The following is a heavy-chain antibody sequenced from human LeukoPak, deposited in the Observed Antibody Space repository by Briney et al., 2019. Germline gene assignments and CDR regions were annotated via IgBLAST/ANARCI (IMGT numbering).Heavy chain of an antibody. CDR2: IRYDGSNK. J-gene: IGHJ4*02. D-gene: IGHD2-2*02. CDR3: AKALQVVEPAGIWAGVDY. V-gene: IGHV3-30*02. CDR1: GFTFSSYG. Sequence: GGSLRLSCAASGFTFSSYGMHWVRQAPGKGLEWVAFIRYDGSNKYYADSVKGRFTISRDNSKNTLYLQMNSLRAEDTAVYYCAKALQVVEPAGIWAGVDYWGQGTLVTVSS.